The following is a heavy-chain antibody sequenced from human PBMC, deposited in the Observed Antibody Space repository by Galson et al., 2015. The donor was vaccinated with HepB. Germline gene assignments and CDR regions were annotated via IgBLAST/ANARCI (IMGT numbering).Heavy chain of an antibody. J-gene: IGHJ3*02. CDR1: GDSVSSNSAA. D-gene: IGHD2-2*01. V-gene: IGHV6-1*01. Sequence: CAISGDSVSSNSAAWNWIRQSPSRGLEWLGRTYYRSKWYNDYAVSVKSRITINPDTSKNTLYLQMNSLRAEDTAVYYCARDRPQGPAARNDAFDIWGQGTMVAVSS. CDR2: TYYRSKWYN. CDR3: ARDRPQGPAARNDAFDI.